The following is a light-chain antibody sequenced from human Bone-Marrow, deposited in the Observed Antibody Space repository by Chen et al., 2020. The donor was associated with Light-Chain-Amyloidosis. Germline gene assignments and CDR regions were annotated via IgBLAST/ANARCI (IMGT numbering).Light chain of an antibody. J-gene: IGLJ3*02. CDR1: SGSIATNY. CDR3: QSYQGSSQGV. Sequence: NFMLTQPHSVSESPWKTVIISCTRSSGSIATNYVQWYQQRPGSSPPTVIYEDDQRPSGVPDRFSGSIDRSSNSASLTISGLKTEDEADYYCQSYQGSSQGVFGGGTKLTVL. CDR2: EDD. V-gene: IGLV6-57*01.